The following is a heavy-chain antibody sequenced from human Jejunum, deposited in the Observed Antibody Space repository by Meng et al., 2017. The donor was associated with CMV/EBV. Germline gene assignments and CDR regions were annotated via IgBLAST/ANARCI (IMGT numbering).Heavy chain of an antibody. D-gene: IGHD3-22*01. J-gene: IGHJ4*02. Sequence: DMHWVRQAPGKGLEWVAFTRFDGRHSYNADSVRGRFTSSRDNSKNTLYLQMNRLRAEDTAVYYCAKERRLGSTYYFDSSGYYFDSWGQGSLVTVSS. CDR1: D. CDR2: TRFDGRHS. CDR3: AKERRLGSTYYFDSSGYYFDS. V-gene: IGHV3-30*02.